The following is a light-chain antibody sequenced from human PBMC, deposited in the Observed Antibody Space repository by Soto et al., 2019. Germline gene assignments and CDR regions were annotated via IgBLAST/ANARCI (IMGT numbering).Light chain of an antibody. Sequence: DIQMTQSPPSLSAYVGDRVTITCRASQDISNYLAWFQQKPGKAPESLIYAASTLQSGVPSKFSGSGSGTDFTLTITSLQPQDSATYYCQQYSSYPITFGQGTRLDIK. V-gene: IGKV1-16*02. CDR3: QQYSSYPIT. J-gene: IGKJ5*01. CDR1: QDISNY. CDR2: AAS.